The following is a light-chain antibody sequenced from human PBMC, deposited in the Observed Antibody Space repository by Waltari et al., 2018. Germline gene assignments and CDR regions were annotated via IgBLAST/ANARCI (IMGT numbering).Light chain of an antibody. CDR1: QSVLYHSNDKNY. CDR2: WAS. Sequence: DIVMTQSPEFLAVFLGGRATINCKSSQSVLYHSNDKNYLALYQQKPGQPPKLLIYWASTRQSGFPDRFSGSGSGTDFTLTINSLQAEDVAVYYCQQYYSRRTFGRGTRVEIK. V-gene: IGKV4-1*01. CDR3: QQYYSRRT. J-gene: IGKJ1*01.